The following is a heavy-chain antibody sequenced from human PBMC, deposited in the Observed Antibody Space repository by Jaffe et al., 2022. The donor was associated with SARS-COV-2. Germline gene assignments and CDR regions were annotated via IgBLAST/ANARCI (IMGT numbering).Heavy chain of an antibody. Sequence: QVQLVQSGAEVKKPGSSVKVSCKASGGTFSSYAISWVRQAPGQGLEWMGGIIPIFGTANYAQKFQGRVTITADESTSTAYMELSSLRSEDTAVYYCARELGGGYDYEVLAWYYGMDVWGQGTTVTVSS. CDR2: IIPIFGTA. D-gene: IGHD5-12*01. CDR3: ARELGGGYDYEVLAWYYGMDV. J-gene: IGHJ6*02. V-gene: IGHV1-69*01. CDR1: GGTFSSYA.